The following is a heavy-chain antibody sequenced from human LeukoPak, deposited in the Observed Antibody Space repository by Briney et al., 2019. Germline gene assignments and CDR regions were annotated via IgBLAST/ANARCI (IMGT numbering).Heavy chain of an antibody. D-gene: IGHD4-17*01. J-gene: IGHJ4*02. CDR3: ARVEGHDYGDYFDY. Sequence: GGSLRLSCAASGFTVSSNYMSWVRQAPGKGLEWVSVIYSGGSTYYADSVKGRFTISRDNSKNTLYLQMNSLRAEDTAVYYCARVEGHDYGDYFDYWGQGTLVTVSS. V-gene: IGHV3-53*01. CDR2: IYSGGST. CDR1: GFTVSSNY.